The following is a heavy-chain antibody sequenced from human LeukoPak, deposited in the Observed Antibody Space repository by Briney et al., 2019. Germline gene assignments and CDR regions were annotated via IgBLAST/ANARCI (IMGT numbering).Heavy chain of an antibody. CDR2: ISSSGSTI. V-gene: IGHV3-48*03. Sequence: PGGSLRLSCAASGFTFSSYEMNWVRQAPGKGLEWVSYISSSGSTIYYADSVKGRFTISRDNAKNSLYLQMNSLRAEDTAVYYCARDTHYYDSSGYYYGPRGLDYWGQGTLVTVSS. D-gene: IGHD3-22*01. J-gene: IGHJ4*02. CDR3: ARDTHYYDSSGYYYGPRGLDY. CDR1: GFTFSSYE.